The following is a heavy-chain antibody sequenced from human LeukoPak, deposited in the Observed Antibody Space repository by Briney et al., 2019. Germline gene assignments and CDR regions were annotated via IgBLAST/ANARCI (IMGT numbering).Heavy chain of an antibody. Sequence: AETLSLTCTGSGGSISSYYWSWIRQPPGKGLEGIGYIYYSGSTNYNPSLKSRVTISVDTSKNQFSLKLGSVTAAATAVYYCATASCGSCDAGWFAPWGQGPLVTVSS. CDR3: ATASCGSCDAGWFAP. CDR2: IYYSGST. V-gene: IGHV4-59*01. CDR1: GGSISSYY. J-gene: IGHJ5*02. D-gene: IGHD2-15*01.